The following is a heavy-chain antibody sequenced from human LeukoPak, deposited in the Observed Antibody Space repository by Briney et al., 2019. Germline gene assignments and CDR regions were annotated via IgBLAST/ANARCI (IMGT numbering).Heavy chain of an antibody. J-gene: IGHJ4*02. CDR3: ARNSRTYGDYDF. Sequence: SETLSLTCSVSGASTSNSSYYWGWIRQPPGKGLEWIGSIYYSGSTYYNPSLNSRVTMSSDTSKDQFSLKLNSVTAADTAVYYCARNSRTYGDYDFWGQGTLVTVSS. CDR1: GASTSNSSYY. CDR2: IYYSGST. D-gene: IGHD4-17*01. V-gene: IGHV4-39*07.